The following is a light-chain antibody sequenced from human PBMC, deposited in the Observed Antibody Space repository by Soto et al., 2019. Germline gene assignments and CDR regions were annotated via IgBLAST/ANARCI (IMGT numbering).Light chain of an antibody. CDR2: GAS. Sequence: EIVLTQSPGTLSLSPGESATLSCRASQSVSSSYLAWYQQKPGQAPRLLIYGASKRATGFPARFSGSRSGPEFTLTINSLQSEDFAIYYCQPYNNWPLTFGGGTKVDI. CDR1: QSVSSSY. CDR3: QPYNNWPLT. V-gene: IGKV3-15*01. J-gene: IGKJ4*01.